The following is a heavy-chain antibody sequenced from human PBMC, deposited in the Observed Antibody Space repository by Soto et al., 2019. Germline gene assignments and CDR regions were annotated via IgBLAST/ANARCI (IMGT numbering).Heavy chain of an antibody. V-gene: IGHV4-59*01. CDR3: ARVGWEDDSSGSFDY. Sequence: SETLSLTCTVSGGSISSYYWSWIRQPPGKGLEWIGYIYYSGSTNYNPSLKSRVTISVDTSKNQFSLKLSSVTAADTAVYYCARVGWEDDSSGSFDYWGQGTLVTVSS. J-gene: IGHJ4*02. CDR2: IYYSGST. CDR1: GGSISSYY. D-gene: IGHD3-22*01.